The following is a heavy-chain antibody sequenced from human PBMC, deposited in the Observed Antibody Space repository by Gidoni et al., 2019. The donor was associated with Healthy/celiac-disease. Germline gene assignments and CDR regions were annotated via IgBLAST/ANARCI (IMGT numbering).Heavy chain of an antibody. CDR2: IYYSGST. D-gene: IGHD4-17*01. CDR1: GGSISSGGYY. V-gene: IGHV4-31*01. Sequence: QVQLQESGPGLVKPSQTLSLTCTVSGGSISSGGYYWSWIRQHPGKGLEWIGYIYYSGSTYYNPPLKSLVTISVDSSKNQFSLKLSSVTASDTAVYYCARALVPLYGEVGYFDYWGQGTLVTVSS. CDR3: ARALVPLYGEVGYFDY. J-gene: IGHJ4*02.